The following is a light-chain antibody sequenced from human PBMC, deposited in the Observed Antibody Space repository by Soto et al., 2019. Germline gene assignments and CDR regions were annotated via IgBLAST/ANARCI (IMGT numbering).Light chain of an antibody. CDR2: RNN. CDR3: AAWDDSLNGDV. CDR1: SSNSGSNT. Sequence: QSVLTQPPSASGTPGQRVTISCSGSSSNSGSNTVNWYQQLPGTAPKLLIYRNNQRPSGVPDRFSGSKSGTSASLAISGLQXEDEADYXCAAWDDSLNGDVFGTGTKLTVL. J-gene: IGLJ1*01. V-gene: IGLV1-44*01.